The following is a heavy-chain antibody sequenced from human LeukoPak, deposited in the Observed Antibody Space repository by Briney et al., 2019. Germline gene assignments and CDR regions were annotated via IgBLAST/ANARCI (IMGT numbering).Heavy chain of an antibody. CDR3: ARLSTYYYDSSKAFDI. J-gene: IGHJ3*02. CDR2: IYYSGST. Sequence: SETLSLTCTVSGGSISSYYWGWIRQPPGKGLEWIGSIYYSGSTYYNPSLKSRVTISVDTSKNQFSLKLSSVTAADTAVYYCARLSTYYYDSSKAFDIWGQGTMVTVSS. V-gene: IGHV4-39*01. CDR1: GGSISSYY. D-gene: IGHD3-22*01.